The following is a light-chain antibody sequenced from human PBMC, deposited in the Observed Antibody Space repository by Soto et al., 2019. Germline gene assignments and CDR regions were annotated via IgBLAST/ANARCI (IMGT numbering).Light chain of an antibody. V-gene: IGKV3-20*01. J-gene: IGKJ1*01. CDR2: GAS. CDR3: QQYGTSPRT. Sequence: EIVLTQSPGTLSLSPGESATLSCRASQSVSSYLARYQQKPGQAPRLLIYGASSRATGIPDRFSGSGSGTDFTLTISGLEPEDFAMYSCQQYGTSPRTFGQGTKVEIK. CDR1: QSVSSY.